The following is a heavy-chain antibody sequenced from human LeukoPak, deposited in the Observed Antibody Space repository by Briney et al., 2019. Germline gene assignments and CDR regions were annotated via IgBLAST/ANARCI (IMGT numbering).Heavy chain of an antibody. D-gene: IGHD6-19*01. J-gene: IGHJ4*02. CDR2: IYNSGAKI. CDR1: GLTFSTYS. Sequence: GGSLRLSCAVSGLTFSTYSMTWVRQGPGKGLDGVSSIYNSGAKIFYADSVKGRFTISRDNSKNMLYLQMNSLRVEDTAVYYCAKDVAPDSGWDLDYWGQGTLVTVSS. CDR3: AKDVAPDSGWDLDY. V-gene: IGHV3-23*01.